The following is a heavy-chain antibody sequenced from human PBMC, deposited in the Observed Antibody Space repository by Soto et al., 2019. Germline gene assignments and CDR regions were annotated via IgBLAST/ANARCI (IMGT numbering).Heavy chain of an antibody. V-gene: IGHV6-1*01. CDR1: GDSVSSNSAA. D-gene: IGHD6-6*01. CDR3: AREQKREQARRYYYYGMDV. CDR2: TYYRSKWYN. Sequence: PTQTLSLTCAISGDSVSSNSAACNWIRQSPSRGLEWLGRTYYRSKWYNDYAVSVKSRITINPDTSKNQFSLQLNSVTPEDTAVYYCAREQKREQARRYYYYGMDVWGQGTTVTVSS. J-gene: IGHJ6*02.